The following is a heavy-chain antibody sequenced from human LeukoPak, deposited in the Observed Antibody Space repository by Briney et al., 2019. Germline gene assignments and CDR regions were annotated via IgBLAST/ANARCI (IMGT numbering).Heavy chain of an antibody. Sequence: SVKVSCKASGGTFSTYAISRVRQAPGQGLEWMGRVIPMFGTADYAQKFQGRVTITADKSTSTAYMELSSLRSEDTAVYYCTRHYDSSGYPSLNYFDYWGQGTLVTVSS. CDR3: TRHYDSSGYPSLNYFDY. J-gene: IGHJ4*02. CDR2: VIPMFGTA. V-gene: IGHV1-69*06. D-gene: IGHD3-22*01. CDR1: GGTFSTYA.